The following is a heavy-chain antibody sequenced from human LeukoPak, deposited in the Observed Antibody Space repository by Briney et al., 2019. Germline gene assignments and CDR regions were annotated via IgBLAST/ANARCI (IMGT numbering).Heavy chain of an antibody. J-gene: IGHJ4*02. D-gene: IGHD3-16*02. Sequence: PGGSLRLSCAASGFTFSSYAMSWVRQAPGKGLEWVSAISGSGENTNYADSVKDRFTMSRDNSRNMLYLQMNSLRDEDTAKYYCAKTVSGSYSYQGGDYWGQGTLVTVSS. CDR1: GFTFSSYA. CDR3: AKTVSGSYSYQGGDY. CDR2: ISGSGENT. V-gene: IGHV3-23*01.